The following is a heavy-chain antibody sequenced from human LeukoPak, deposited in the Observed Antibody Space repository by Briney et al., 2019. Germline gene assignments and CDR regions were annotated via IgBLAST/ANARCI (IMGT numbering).Heavy chain of an antibody. V-gene: IGHV3-30*18. CDR1: GFTFSSYG. Sequence: PGGSLRLSCAASGFTFSSYGMHWVRQAPGKGLEWVAVISYDGSNKYYADSVKGRFTISRDNSENTLYLQMNSLRAEDTAVYYCAKARTKVATVTYFDYWGQGTLVTVSS. D-gene: IGHD5-12*01. CDR2: ISYDGSNK. CDR3: AKARTKVATVTYFDY. J-gene: IGHJ4*02.